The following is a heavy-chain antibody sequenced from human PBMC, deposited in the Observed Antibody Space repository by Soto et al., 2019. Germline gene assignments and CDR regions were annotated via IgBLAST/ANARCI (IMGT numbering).Heavy chain of an antibody. Sequence: ASVKVSCKASGYTFTTCAVHWVRQAPGQGLEWMGWINAGNGNTGYAQKFHGRVTMTRDTSTSTASMELSSLRSEDTAVYYCAREMDIVVVPAASGAYYYYYYMDVWGKGTTVTVSS. CDR1: GYTFTTCA. J-gene: IGHJ6*03. CDR2: INAGNGNT. CDR3: AREMDIVVVPAASGAYYYYYYMDV. V-gene: IGHV1-3*01. D-gene: IGHD2-2*03.